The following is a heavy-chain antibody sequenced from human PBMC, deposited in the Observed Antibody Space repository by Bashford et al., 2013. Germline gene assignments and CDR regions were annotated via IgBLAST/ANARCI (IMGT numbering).Heavy chain of an antibody. Sequence: VASVKVSCKASGYTFNDYFIHWVRQAPGQGLEWMGWINPISGGTNYAQIFQGRVTMTRDTSINTAYLEVSGLRSDDTAIYYCARDRQADYGRYARLDYWGQGVLVTVSS. CDR2: INPISGGT. D-gene: IGHD4-17*01. CDR3: ARDRQADYGRYARLDY. CDR1: GYTFNDYF. V-gene: IGHV1-2*02. J-gene: IGHJ4*02.